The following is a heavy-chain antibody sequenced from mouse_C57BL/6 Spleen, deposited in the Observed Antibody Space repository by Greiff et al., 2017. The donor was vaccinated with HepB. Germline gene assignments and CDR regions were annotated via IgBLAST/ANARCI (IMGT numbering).Heavy chain of an antibody. CDR3: ASSGIYYYGVDY. V-gene: IGHV1-53*01. D-gene: IGHD1-1*01. J-gene: IGHJ2*01. CDR1: GYTFTSYW. CDR2: INPSNGGT. Sequence: VQLQQSGTELVKPGASVKLSCKASGYTFTSYWMHWVKQRPGQGLEWIGNINPSNGGTNYNEKFKSKATLTVDKSSSTAYMQLSSLTSEDSAFYYCASSGIYYYGVDYWGQGTTLTVSS.